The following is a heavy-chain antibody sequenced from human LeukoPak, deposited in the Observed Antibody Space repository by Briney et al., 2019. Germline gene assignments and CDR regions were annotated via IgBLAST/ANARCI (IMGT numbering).Heavy chain of an antibody. J-gene: IGHJ4*02. CDR3: ARLGYQSYY. CDR1: GFTFSSYS. Sequence: GGSVRLSCAASGFTFSSYSMIWVRQAPGKGLEWVCSSTIYYADSVKGRFTISRDNAKNSLYLQMNSLRAEDTAVYYCARLGYQSYYWGQGTLVTVSS. CDR2: SSTI. V-gene: IGHV3-48*04. D-gene: IGHD5-18*01.